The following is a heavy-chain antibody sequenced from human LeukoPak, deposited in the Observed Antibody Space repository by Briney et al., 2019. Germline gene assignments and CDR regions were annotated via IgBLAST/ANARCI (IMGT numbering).Heavy chain of an antibody. J-gene: IGHJ4*02. CDR1: GYTLTKLS. CDR3: ATLQSYYYDSSADY. D-gene: IGHD3-22*01. CDR2: FDPEDGET. Sequence: ASVKVSCKVSGYTLTKLSMHWVRQAPGKGLEWMGGFDPEDGETIYAQKFQGRVTMTEDTSTDTAYMELSSLRSEDTAVYYCATLQSYYYDSSADYWGQGTLVTVSS. V-gene: IGHV1-24*01.